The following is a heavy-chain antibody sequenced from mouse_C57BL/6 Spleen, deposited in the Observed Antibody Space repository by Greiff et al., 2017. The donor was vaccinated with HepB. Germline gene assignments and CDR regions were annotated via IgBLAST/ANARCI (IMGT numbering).Heavy chain of an antibody. CDR2: IDPSDSYT. Sequence: QVQLQQPGAELVMPGASVKLSCKASGYTFTSYWMHWVKQRPGQGLEWIGEIDPSDSYTNYNQKFKGKSTLTVDKSSSTAYMQLSSLTSEDSAVYYCERGGTAQATAWFAYWGQGTLVTVAA. D-gene: IGHD3-2*02. CDR3: ERGGTAQATAWFAY. J-gene: IGHJ3*01. V-gene: IGHV1-69*01. CDR1: GYTFTSYW.